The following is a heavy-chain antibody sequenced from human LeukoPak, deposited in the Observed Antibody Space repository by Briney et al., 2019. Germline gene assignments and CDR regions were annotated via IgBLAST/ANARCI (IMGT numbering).Heavy chain of an antibody. CDR1: GFPFSNSG. CDR2: IKKDGSGI. Sequence: GGSLRLSCAVSGFPFSNSGMYWVRQAPGKGLEGVANIKKDGSGISYVESVKGRFIISRDNSRNSLYLQMNSLKVEDTAVYFCAEGNAMDVWGKGTAVTAYS. V-gene: IGHV3-7*03. J-gene: IGHJ6*04. CDR3: AEGNAMDV.